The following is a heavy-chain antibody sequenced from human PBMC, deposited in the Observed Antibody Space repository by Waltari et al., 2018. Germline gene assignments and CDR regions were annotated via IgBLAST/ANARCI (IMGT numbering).Heavy chain of an antibody. J-gene: IGHJ3*02. Sequence: VQLVESGGGLVKPGGSLRLSCAASGFTFSSYTINWFRRAPGKGLGWVSSISSSSRNIYYADSVKGRFAISRDNAKRSLYLQINSLRAEDTAVYYCARDREVTKWSLIPDERRAFDIWGQGTMVTVSS. D-gene: IGHD2-15*01. CDR1: GFTFSSYT. CDR2: ISSSSRNI. CDR3: ARDREVTKWSLIPDERRAFDI. V-gene: IGHV3-21*01.